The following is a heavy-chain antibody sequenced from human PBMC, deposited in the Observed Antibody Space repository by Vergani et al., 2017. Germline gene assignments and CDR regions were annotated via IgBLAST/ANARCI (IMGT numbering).Heavy chain of an antibody. Sequence: LLESGGGLVQPGGSLRLSCAASGFTFNIYAMSWVRQAPGKGLKWVSTISYNGGRTYYADSVTGRFTISRDNSKDTLFLQLKNLRAEDTAVYYCAKNYNIMGALDYCGQGTLVAVSS. V-gene: IGHV3-23*01. CDR3: AKNYNIMGALDY. D-gene: IGHD1-7*01. CDR2: ISYNGGRT. J-gene: IGHJ4*02. CDR1: GFTFNIYA.